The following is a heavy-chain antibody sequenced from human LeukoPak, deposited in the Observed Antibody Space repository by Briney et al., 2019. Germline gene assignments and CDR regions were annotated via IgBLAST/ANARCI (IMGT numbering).Heavy chain of an antibody. J-gene: IGHJ6*03. CDR2: LSASGGTT. CDR3: AKSESGYCSGDSCYSGYYYYYMDV. CDR1: GITFSNYA. V-gene: IGHV3-23*01. D-gene: IGHD2-15*01. Sequence: GGSLRLSCTASGITFSNYAMTWVRQSPGKGLDWVSGLSASGGTTSYADSVKGRFTISRDNSKNMVYLQMNSLRAEDTAVYYCAKSESGYCSGDSCYSGYYYYYMDVWGKGTTVTVSS.